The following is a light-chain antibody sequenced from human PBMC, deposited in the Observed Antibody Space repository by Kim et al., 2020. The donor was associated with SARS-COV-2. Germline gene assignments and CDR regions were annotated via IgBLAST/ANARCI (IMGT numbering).Light chain of an antibody. Sequence: PGQRATLSCRASQSVSSSYLSWYQHKPGQAPRLLIYAASTRATAIPARFSGSGSGTDFTLTTTSLQPEDFAVYYCQQDHNLPWTFGQGTKVDIK. CDR2: AAS. CDR1: QSVSSSY. V-gene: IGKV3D-7*01. CDR3: QQDHNLPWT. J-gene: IGKJ1*01.